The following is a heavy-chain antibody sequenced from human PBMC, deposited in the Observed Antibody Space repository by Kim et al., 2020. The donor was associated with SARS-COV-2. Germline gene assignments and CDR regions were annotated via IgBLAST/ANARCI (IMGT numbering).Heavy chain of an antibody. CDR3: AKSTTADHVFDY. CDR1: GFTFSSYA. V-gene: IGHV3-23*01. Sequence: GGSLRLSCAASGFTFSSYAMNWVRQAPGKGLEWVSVVSNSGDSTYYADSVKARFTISRDNSKNTLYLQVNSLRAEDTAVYFCAKSTTADHVFDYWGQGTLVTVSS. D-gene: IGHD1-1*01. J-gene: IGHJ4*02. CDR2: VSNSGDST.